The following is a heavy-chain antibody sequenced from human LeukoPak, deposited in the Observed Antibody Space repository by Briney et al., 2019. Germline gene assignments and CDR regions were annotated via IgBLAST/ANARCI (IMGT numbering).Heavy chain of an antibody. V-gene: IGHV4-59*01. CDR1: GGPISSYY. Sequence: PSETLSLTCTVSGGPISSYYWSWLRQPPGKGLEWIGYIYYSGSTNYNPSLESRVTISVDTSKYQFSLNLRSVTAADTAVYYCARLGLTGFDPWGQGTLVTVSS. D-gene: IGHD3-16*01. CDR2: IYYSGST. J-gene: IGHJ5*02. CDR3: ARLGLTGFDP.